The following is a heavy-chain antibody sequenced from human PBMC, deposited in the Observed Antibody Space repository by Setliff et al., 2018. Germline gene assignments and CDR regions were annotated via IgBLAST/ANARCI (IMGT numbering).Heavy chain of an antibody. CDR2: IYNSGST. D-gene: IGHD3-9*01. Sequence: SETLSLTCTVSGGSISSYYWSWIRQPPGKGLEWIGYIYNSGSTNYNPSLKSRVTISVDTSRNQISLTLSSVTAADTAVYYCSRPHGVDYAFDIWGQGTMVTVSS. CDR3: SRPHGVDYAFDI. J-gene: IGHJ3*02. V-gene: IGHV4-59*01. CDR1: GGSISSYY.